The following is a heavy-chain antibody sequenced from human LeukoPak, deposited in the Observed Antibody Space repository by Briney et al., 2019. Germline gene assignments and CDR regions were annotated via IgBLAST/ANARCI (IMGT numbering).Heavy chain of an antibody. CDR2: ISSSSSYI. J-gene: IGHJ4*02. CDR3: ARVIVNDYGDYIDY. D-gene: IGHD4-17*01. CDR1: GFTFSSYS. Sequence: GGSLRLSCAASGFTFSSYSMNWVRQAPGKGLEWVSSISSSSSYIDHADSVKGRFTISRDNAENSLYLQMNSLRAEDTAVYYCARVIVNDYGDYIDYWGQGTLVTVSS. V-gene: IGHV3-21*01.